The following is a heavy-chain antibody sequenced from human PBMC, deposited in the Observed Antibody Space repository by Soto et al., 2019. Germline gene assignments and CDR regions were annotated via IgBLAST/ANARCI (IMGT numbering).Heavy chain of an antibody. CDR2: ISAYNGNT. CDR3: ARGGTYYDFWSGYNWFDP. D-gene: IGHD3-3*01. Sequence: ASVKVSCKASGYTFTSYGISWVRQAPGQGLEWMGWISAYNGNTNYAQKLQGRVTMTTDTSTSTAYMELRSLRSDATAVYYCARGGTYYDFWSGYNWFDPGGQGTLVTVSS. V-gene: IGHV1-18*04. CDR1: GYTFTSYG. J-gene: IGHJ5*02.